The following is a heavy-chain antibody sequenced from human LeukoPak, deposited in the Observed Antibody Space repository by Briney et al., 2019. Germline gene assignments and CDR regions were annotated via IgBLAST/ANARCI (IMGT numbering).Heavy chain of an antibody. D-gene: IGHD2-2*01. CDR3: ARAIVVVPAATYYFDY. J-gene: IGHJ4*02. CDR2: IYHSGST. CDR1: GYSISSGYY. V-gene: IGHV4-38-2*02. Sequence: SETLSLTCTVSGYSISSGYYWGWIRQPPGKGLEWIGSIYHSGSTYYNPSLKSRVTISVDTSKNQFSLKLSSVTAADTAVYYCARAIVVVPAATYYFDYRGQGTLVTVSS.